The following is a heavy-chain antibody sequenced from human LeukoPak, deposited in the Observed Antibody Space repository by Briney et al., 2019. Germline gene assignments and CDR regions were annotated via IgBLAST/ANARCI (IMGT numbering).Heavy chain of an antibody. CDR1: GFTLSNFG. CDR2: ISDDGSNT. CDR3: AKDADTATIIYWYFDL. V-gene: IGHV3-30*18. J-gene: IGHJ2*01. Sequence: PWGSLRLSCTASGFTLSNFGMHWVRQAPGKGLEWVAVISDDGSNTFYADSVKGRFTISRDNSKNTLYLQLNSLRPEDTAVYYCAKDADTATIIYWYFDLWGRGTLVTVSS. D-gene: IGHD5-18*01.